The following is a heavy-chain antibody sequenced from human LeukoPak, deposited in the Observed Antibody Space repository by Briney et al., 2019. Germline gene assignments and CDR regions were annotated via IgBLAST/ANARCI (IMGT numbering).Heavy chain of an antibody. V-gene: IGHV1-69*05. CDR1: GDTFTSYD. CDR2: IITIFGTA. J-gene: IGHJ4*02. CDR3: ATTGIAAAGTSDGFDY. D-gene: IGHD6-13*01. Sequence: SVKVSCKAAGDTFTSYDSNWVRQATGRGVEWMGGIITIFGTASDAQKCQGRVTITTAESTSTAYLELSNLRSEDTAVYYCATTGIAAAGTSDGFDYWGQGNLVTVSS.